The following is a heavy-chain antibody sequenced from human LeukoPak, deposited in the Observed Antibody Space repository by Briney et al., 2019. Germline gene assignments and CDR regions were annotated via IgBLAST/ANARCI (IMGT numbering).Heavy chain of an antibody. Sequence: GGSLKISCKGSGYTFTSYWIGWVRQMPGKGLEWMGIIYPGNSDTRNAPSCQVQITISADKTISTAYLQWRSLKASDTAMYYCASGKKRTVPDYWGQGTLVIVSS. CDR2: IYPGNSDT. J-gene: IGHJ4*02. V-gene: IGHV5-51*01. CDR1: GYTFTSYW. CDR3: ASGKKRTVPDY. D-gene: IGHD3/OR15-3a*01.